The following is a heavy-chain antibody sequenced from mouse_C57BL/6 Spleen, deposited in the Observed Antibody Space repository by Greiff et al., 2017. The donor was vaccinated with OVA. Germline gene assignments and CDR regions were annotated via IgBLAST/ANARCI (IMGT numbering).Heavy chain of an antibody. V-gene: IGHV1-15*01. CDR2: IDPETGGT. Sequence: QVQLQQSGAELVRPGASVTLSCKASGYTFTDYEMHWVKQTPVHGLEWIGAIDPETGGTAYNQKFKGKAILTADKSSSTAYMELRSLTSEDSAVYYCTRLGGQYFDYWGQGTTLTVSS. CDR3: TRLGGQYFDY. J-gene: IGHJ2*01. D-gene: IGHD6-1*01. CDR1: GYTFTDYE.